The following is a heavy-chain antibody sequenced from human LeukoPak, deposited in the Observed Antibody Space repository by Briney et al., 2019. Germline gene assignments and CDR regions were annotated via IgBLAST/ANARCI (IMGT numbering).Heavy chain of an antibody. CDR2: IYSSGST. CDR1: CVSLSSYF. V-gene: IGHV4-4*07. Sequence: SETLSLTCTVSCVSLSSYFWSWIRQPAGKGLEWIGRIYSSGSTNYNPSLKSRVTMSVDTSKNQFFMSLSSVTAADAAVYYCGKDTYASGEDVWGQGTTVTVSS. CDR3: GKDTYASGEDV. D-gene: IGHD3-10*01. J-gene: IGHJ6*02.